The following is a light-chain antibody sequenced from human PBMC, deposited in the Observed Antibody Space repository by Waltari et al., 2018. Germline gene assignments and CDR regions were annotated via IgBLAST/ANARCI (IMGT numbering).Light chain of an antibody. CDR1: GHSTNI. V-gene: IGLV4-69*01. CDR2: VNSDGSH. J-gene: IGLJ3*02. Sequence: GHSTNIIAWHQQQSEKGPRYLMKVNSDGSHSKGDEIPDRFSGSSSSSGAERYLTISSVQSEDEADYYCQTGGHGTWVFGGGTKLTVL. CDR3: QTGGHGTWV.